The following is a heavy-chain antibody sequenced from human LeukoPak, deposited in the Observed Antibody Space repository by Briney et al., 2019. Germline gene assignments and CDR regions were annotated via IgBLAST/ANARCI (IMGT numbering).Heavy chain of an antibody. Sequence: GGSLRLSCAASEFTFSNYAMSWVRQAPGRGLEWVSAISASGASTYYADSVKGRFTISRDNSKNTLYLQMNSLRAEDSAVYYCAEGGIAVTGDFDYWGQGTLVTVSS. V-gene: IGHV3-23*01. J-gene: IGHJ4*02. D-gene: IGHD6-19*01. CDR2: ISASGAST. CDR3: AEGGIAVTGDFDY. CDR1: EFTFSNYA.